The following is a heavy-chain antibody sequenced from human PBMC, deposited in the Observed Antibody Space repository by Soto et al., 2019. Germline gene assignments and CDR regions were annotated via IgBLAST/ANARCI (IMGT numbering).Heavy chain of an antibody. Sequence: SETLSLTCXVSGGXXXXXXXXXXXIRQPPGKGLEXXXXIYYSGRPHSNPSLKSRVTISVDTSKNQFSLKLSSVTAADTAVYYCARSITIFGVVISFVSPGWFDPWGQGTLVTVSS. CDR1: GGXXXXXXXX. V-gene: IGHV4-39*01. J-gene: IGHJ5*02. CDR3: ARSITIFGVVISFVSPGWFDP. D-gene: IGHD3-3*01. CDR2: IYYSGRP.